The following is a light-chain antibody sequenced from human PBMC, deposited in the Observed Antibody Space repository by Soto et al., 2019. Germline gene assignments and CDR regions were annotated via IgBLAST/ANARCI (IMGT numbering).Light chain of an antibody. CDR1: RSNIGSNP. CDR2: SDD. V-gene: IGLV1-44*01. J-gene: IGLJ2*01. CDR3: ATRDDSLHGPG. Sequence: QSVLTQPPSASGTPGQRFTISCSGSRSNIGSNPVNWYQQLPGTAPKLLIYSDDQRPSGVPDRVSGSKSGTSASRAISGLRSGDESDYYCATRDDSLHGPGFGGGTKRTVL.